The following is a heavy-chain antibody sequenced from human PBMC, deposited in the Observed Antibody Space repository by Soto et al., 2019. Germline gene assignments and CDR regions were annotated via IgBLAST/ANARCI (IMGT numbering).Heavy chain of an antibody. Sequence: ASVKVSCKASGYTFTSYGISWVRQAPGQGLEWMGWISAIYGIANYAQKLQGRVTMTTDTSTSTAYMELRSLRSEDTAVYYCARQRGYSYRFPYYFDYWGQGTLVNVSS. CDR1: GYTFTSYG. CDR2: ISAIYGIA. D-gene: IGHD5-18*01. J-gene: IGHJ4*02. CDR3: ARQRGYSYRFPYYFDY. V-gene: IGHV1-18*01.